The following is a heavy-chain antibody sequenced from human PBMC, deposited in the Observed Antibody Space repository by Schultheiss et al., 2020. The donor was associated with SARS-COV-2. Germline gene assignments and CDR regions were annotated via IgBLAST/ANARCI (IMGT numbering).Heavy chain of an antibody. CDR3: ARDQWGYNWNYVLEPHPYGMDV. Sequence: GGSLRLSCAASGFTFSSYGMHWVRQAPGKGLEWVAVISYDGSNKYYADSVKGRFTISRDNSKNTLYLQMNSLRAEDTAVYYCARDQWGYNWNYVLEPHPYGMDVWGQGTTVTGSS. V-gene: IGHV3-30*03. J-gene: IGHJ6*02. CDR1: GFTFSSYG. CDR2: ISYDGSNK. D-gene: IGHD1-7*01.